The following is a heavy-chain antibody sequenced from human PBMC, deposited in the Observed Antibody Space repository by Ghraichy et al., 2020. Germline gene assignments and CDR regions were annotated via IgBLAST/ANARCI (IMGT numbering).Heavy chain of an antibody. V-gene: IGHV3-21*01. CDR1: GFTFSSYS. J-gene: IGHJ4*02. CDR3: AREHEETDYYDSSGYLVY. D-gene: IGHD3-22*01. Sequence: GGSLRLSCAASGFTFSSYSMNWVRQAPGKGLEWVSSISSSSSYIYYADSVKGRFTISRDNAKNSLYLQMNSLRAEDTAVYYCAREHEETDYYDSSGYLVYWGQGTLVTVSS. CDR2: ISSSSSYI.